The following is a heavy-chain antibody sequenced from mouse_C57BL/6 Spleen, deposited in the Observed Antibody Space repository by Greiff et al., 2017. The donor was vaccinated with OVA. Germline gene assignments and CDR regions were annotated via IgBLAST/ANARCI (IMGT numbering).Heavy chain of an antibody. J-gene: IGHJ2*01. CDR3: ARQTAQAPHYFDY. V-gene: IGHV1-82*01. Sequence: VQLQESGPELVKPGASVKISCKASGYAFSSSWMNWVKQRPGKGLEWIGRIYPGDGDTNYNGKFKGKATLTADKSSSTAYMQLSSLTSEDSAVYFCARQTAQAPHYFDYWGQGTTLTVSS. CDR1: GYAFSSSW. D-gene: IGHD3-2*02. CDR2: IYPGDGDT.